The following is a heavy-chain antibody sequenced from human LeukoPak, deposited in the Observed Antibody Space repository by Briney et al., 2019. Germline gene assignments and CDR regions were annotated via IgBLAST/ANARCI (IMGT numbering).Heavy chain of an antibody. CDR1: GGSISSYY. D-gene: IGHD1-1*01. V-gene: IGHV4-59*01. Sequence: SETLSLTCTVSGGSISSYYWSWLRQPPGEGLEWIGYIYYSGSTNYNPSLKSRGTISVDTTKNLFSLRLRSVTAADTAVYFCARGRVSSTTWYSTYYYYFYMDVWGKGTTVTVSS. J-gene: IGHJ6*03. CDR3: ARGRVSSTTWYSTYYYYFYMDV. CDR2: IYYSGST.